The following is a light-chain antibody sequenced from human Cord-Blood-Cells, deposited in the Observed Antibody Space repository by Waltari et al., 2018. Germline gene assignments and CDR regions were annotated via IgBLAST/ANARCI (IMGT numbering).Light chain of an antibody. V-gene: IGKV3-11*01. J-gene: IGKJ2*01. CDR2: DAS. CDR3: QQRSNWPAYT. CDR1: QSVSSY. Sequence: EIVLTQSPATLSLSPGERATLSCRASQSVSSYLAWYQQKPGQAPRLLIYDASNRATGIPARFSGRGSGTDFTLTISSIEPEDFAVYYCQQRSNWPAYTVGQGTKLEIK.